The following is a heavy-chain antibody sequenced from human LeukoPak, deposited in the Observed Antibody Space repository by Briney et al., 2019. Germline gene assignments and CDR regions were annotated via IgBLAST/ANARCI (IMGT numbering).Heavy chain of an antibody. CDR3: TTDESRAYYDFWSGYYTFDY. CDR2: IKSKTDGGTT. CDR1: GFTFSNAW. J-gene: IGHJ4*02. V-gene: IGHV3-15*01. D-gene: IGHD3-3*01. Sequence: GGSLRLSCAASGFTFSNAWMSWVRQAPGKGLEWVGRIKSKTDGGTTDYAAPVKGRFTISRDDSKNTLYLQMNSLKTEDTAVYYCTTDESRAYYDFWSGYYTFDYWGQGTLVTVSS.